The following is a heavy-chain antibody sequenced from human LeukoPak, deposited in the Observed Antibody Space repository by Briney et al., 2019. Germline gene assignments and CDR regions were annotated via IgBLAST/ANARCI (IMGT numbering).Heavy chain of an antibody. D-gene: IGHD6-19*01. V-gene: IGHV3-33*01. CDR2: IWYDGSNK. CDR3: ARGVAGLFDS. CDR1: GFTFSNYG. J-gene: IGHJ4*02. Sequence: PGGSLRLSCAASGFTFSNYGMHWVRQAPGKGLEWVAVIWYDGSNKHYADSVKGRFTISRDNSKNTLYLQMNSLRAEDTAMYYCARGVAGLFDSWGQGTLVTVSS.